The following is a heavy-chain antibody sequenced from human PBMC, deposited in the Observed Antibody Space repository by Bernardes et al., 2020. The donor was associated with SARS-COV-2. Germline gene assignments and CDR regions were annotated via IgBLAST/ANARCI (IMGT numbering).Heavy chain of an antibody. Sequence: GGSLRLSCAASGFAFSSHWMHWVRQDAGKGLVWLSRMNMDGSTKDYAASVKGRFTISRDNAKNTLYLQMNNLRLDDRAVYYCVRGSPPGISGGHWTSEYWGQGTLVTVSS. CDR2: MNMDGSTK. CDR3: VRGSPPGISGGHWTSEY. V-gene: IGHV3-74*01. D-gene: IGHD1-1*01. CDR1: GFAFSSHW. J-gene: IGHJ4*02.